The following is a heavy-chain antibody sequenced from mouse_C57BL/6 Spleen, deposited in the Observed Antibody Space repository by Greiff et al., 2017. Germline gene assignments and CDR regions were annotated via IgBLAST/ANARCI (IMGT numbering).Heavy chain of an antibody. CDR3: ARYPDVSYYYAMDY. J-gene: IGHJ4*01. V-gene: IGHV5-17*01. Sequence: EVKLMESGGGLVKPGGSLKLSCAASGFTFSDYGMHWVRQAPEKGLEWVAYISSGSSTIYYADTVKGRFTISRDNAKNTLFLHMTSLRSEDTAMYYCARYPDVSYYYAMDYWGQGTSVTVSS. CDR2: ISSGSSTI. CDR1: GFTFSDYG.